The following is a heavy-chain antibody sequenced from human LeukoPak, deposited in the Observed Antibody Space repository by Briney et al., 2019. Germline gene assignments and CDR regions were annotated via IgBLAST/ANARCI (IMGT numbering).Heavy chain of an antibody. CDR2: ISGSGGST. V-gene: IGHV3-23*01. D-gene: IGHD3-3*01. J-gene: IGHJ6*02. CDR1: GFTFSSYA. CDR3: ARESGGILEWLNPNYYYYGMDV. Sequence: HPGGSLRLSCAASGFTFSSYAMSWVRQAPGKGLEWVSAISGSGGSTYYADSVKGRFTISRDNSKNTLYLQMNSLRAEDTAVYYCARESGGILEWLNPNYYYYGMDVWGQGTTVTVSS.